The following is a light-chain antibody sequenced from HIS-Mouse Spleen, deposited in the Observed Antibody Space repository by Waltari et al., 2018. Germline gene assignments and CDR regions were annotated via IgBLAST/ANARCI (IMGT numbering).Light chain of an antibody. Sequence: QSALTQPPSASGSPGQSVTISSTGTSSDVGRHNYVSWYQQHPGKAPKLMIYEVSKRPSGVPDRFSGSKSGNTASLTVSGLQAEDEADYYCSSYAGSNNFVFGGGTKLTVL. CDR2: EVS. V-gene: IGLV2-8*01. CDR1: SSDVGRHNY. CDR3: SSYAGSNNFV. J-gene: IGLJ2*01.